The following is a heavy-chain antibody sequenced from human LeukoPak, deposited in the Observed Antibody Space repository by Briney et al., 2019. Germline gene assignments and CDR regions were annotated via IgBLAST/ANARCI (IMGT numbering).Heavy chain of an antibody. CDR2: IYYSGST. Sequence: SETLSLTCTVSGGSISSYYWSWIRQPPGKGLEWIGYIYYSGSTNYNPSLKSRVTISVDTSKNQFSLKLSSVTAADTAVYYCARLVPDYYDSSGCFDYWGQGTLVTVSS. D-gene: IGHD3-22*01. V-gene: IGHV4-59*08. J-gene: IGHJ4*02. CDR3: ARLVPDYYDSSGCFDY. CDR1: GGSISSYY.